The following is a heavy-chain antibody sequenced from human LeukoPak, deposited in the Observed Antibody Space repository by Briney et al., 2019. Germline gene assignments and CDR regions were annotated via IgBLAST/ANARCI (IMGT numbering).Heavy chain of an antibody. J-gene: IGHJ1*01. Sequence: GASVNVSCKASGYTFTSYYMHWVRQAPGQGLEWMGIINPSGGSTSYAQKFQGRVTMTRDTSTSTVYMELSSLRSEDTAVYYCARDATVTTGYFQHWGQGTLVTVSS. CDR2: INPSGGST. D-gene: IGHD4-17*01. V-gene: IGHV1-46*01. CDR1: GYTFTSYY. CDR3: ARDATVTTGYFQH.